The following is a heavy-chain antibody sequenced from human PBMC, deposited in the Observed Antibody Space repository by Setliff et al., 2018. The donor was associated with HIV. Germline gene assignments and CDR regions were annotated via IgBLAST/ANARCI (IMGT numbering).Heavy chain of an antibody. V-gene: IGHV4-59*08. D-gene: IGHD7-27*01. CDR1: GGSISSYY. J-gene: IGHJ2*01. CDR3: ARRPNWGLFDL. CDR2: IYYSGST. Sequence: PSETLSLTCTVSGGSISSYYWSWIRQPPGKGLEWIGYIYYSGSTNYNPSLKSRVTISVDTSKNQFSLKLSSVTAADTAVYYRARRPNWGLFDLWGRGTLVTVSS.